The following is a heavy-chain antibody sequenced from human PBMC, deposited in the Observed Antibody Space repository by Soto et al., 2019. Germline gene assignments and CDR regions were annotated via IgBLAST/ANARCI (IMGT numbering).Heavy chain of an antibody. Sequence: PSETLSLTCAVYGGSFSGYYWSWIRQPPGKGLEWIGEINHSGSTNYNPSLKSRVTISVDTSKNQFSLKLSSVTAADTAVYYCARGRNYYDSSGYSLDLSYYRMDVWGQGTTVTVSS. D-gene: IGHD3-22*01. CDR3: ARGRNYYDSSGYSLDLSYYRMDV. CDR2: INHSGST. CDR1: GGSFSGYY. V-gene: IGHV4-34*01. J-gene: IGHJ6*02.